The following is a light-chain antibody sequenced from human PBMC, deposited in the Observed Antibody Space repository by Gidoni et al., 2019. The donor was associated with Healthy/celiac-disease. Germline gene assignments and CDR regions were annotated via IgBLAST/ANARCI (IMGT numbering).Light chain of an antibody. CDR1: QSISNN. J-gene: IGKJ2*01. Sequence: DIQMTQSPYSLSASVGDRVTINCRASQSISNNLNWYQQKPGKAPKLLIYSASSWQSGVPSRFSGSGSGTDFTLTISSLQPEDFATYYCQQSYSIMYTFGQGTKLEIK. V-gene: IGKV1-39*01. CDR3: QQSYSIMYT. CDR2: SAS.